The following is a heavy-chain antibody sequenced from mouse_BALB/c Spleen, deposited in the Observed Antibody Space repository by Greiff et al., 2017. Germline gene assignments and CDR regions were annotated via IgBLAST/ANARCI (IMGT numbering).Heavy chain of an antibody. Sequence: SGAELVRPGALVKLSCKASGFNIKDYYMHWVKQRPEQGLEWIGWIDPENGNTIYDPKFQGKASITADTSSNTAYLQLSSLTSEDTAVYYCARAAIYYGNYGGYWGQGTTLTVSS. V-gene: IGHV14-1*02. J-gene: IGHJ2*01. CDR1: GFNIKDYY. CDR3: ARAAIYYGNYGGY. CDR2: IDPENGNT. D-gene: IGHD2-1*01.